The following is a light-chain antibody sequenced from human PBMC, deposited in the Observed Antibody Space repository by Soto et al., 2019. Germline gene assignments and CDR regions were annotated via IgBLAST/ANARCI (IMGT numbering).Light chain of an antibody. CDR2: KAS. Sequence: DIQVTQSHSTLSASVRHRVAITCRASQSISSWLAWYQQKPGKAPKLLIYKASSLESGVPSRFSGSGSGTEFTLTISSLQPDDFATYYCQQYNSYSTFGQGTRLEIK. CDR3: QQYNSYST. CDR1: QSISSW. V-gene: IGKV1-5*03. J-gene: IGKJ5*01.